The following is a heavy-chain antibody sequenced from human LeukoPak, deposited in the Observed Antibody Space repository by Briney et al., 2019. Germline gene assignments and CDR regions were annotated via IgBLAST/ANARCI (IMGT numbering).Heavy chain of an antibody. CDR1: GFTFSSYS. J-gene: IGHJ4*02. CDR2: INILGNYI. V-gene: IGHV3-21*01. CDR3: ARDSHSSSWYSEFDY. D-gene: IGHD6-13*01. Sequence: GSLILSCAASGFTFSSYSMNWVRQAPGKGVEWVSSINILGNYIYYAASVKGRFTISRGNAKNSLYLQMNSLRAEDTAVYYCARDSHSSSWYSEFDYWGQGTLVTVSS.